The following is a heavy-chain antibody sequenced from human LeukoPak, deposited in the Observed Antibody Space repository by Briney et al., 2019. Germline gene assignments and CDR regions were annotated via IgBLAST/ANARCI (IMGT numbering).Heavy chain of an antibody. CDR1: GGSISSYY. CDR2: IYYSGST. CDR3: ARRDYYNRGWFDP. D-gene: IGHD3-22*01. Sequence: SETLSLTCTVSGGSISSYYWSWIRQPPGKGLEWIGYIYYSGSTNYNPSLKSRVTISVDTSKNQFSLKLSSVTAADTAVYYCARRDYYNRGWFDPWGQGTLVTVSS. J-gene: IGHJ5*02. V-gene: IGHV4-59*08.